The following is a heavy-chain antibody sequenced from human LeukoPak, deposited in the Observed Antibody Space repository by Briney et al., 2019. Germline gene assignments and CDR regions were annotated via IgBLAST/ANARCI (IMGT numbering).Heavy chain of an antibody. J-gene: IGHJ6*03. CDR2: ISYDGSNK. Sequence: PGRSLRLSCAASGFTFSSYGMHWVRQAPGKGLEWVAVISYDGSNKYYADSVKGRFTISRDNSKNTLYLQMNSLRAEDTAVYYCAKTSTVTTDYYYYYYMDVWGKGTTVTVSS. D-gene: IGHD4-17*01. CDR3: AKTSTVTTDYYYYYYMDV. CDR1: GFTFSSYG. V-gene: IGHV3-30*18.